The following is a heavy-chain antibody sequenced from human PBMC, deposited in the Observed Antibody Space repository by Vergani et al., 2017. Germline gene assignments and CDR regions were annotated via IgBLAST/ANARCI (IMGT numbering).Heavy chain of an antibody. CDR1: GGSISSSSYY. Sequence: QLQLQESGPGLVKPSETLSLTCTVSGGSISSSSYYWGWIRQPPGKGLEWIGSIYYSGSTYYNPSLKSRVTISVDTSKNQLSLKLSSVTAADTAVYYCARQRITIFGVVTEGYYMDVWGRGTTVTVSS. CDR3: ARQRITIFGVVTEGYYMDV. J-gene: IGHJ6*03. D-gene: IGHD3-3*01. CDR2: IYYSGST. V-gene: IGHV4-39*01.